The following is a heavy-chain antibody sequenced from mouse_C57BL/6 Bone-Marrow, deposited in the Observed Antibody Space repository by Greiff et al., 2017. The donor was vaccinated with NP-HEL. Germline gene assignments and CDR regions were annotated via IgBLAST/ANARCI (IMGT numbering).Heavy chain of an antibody. V-gene: IGHV5-6*01. CDR2: ISSGGSYT. CDR1: GFTFSSYG. Sequence: EVTLEKAGGDLVKPGGSLKLSCAASGFTFSSYGMSWVRQTPDKRLEWVATISSGGSYTYYPDSVKGRFTISRDNAKNTLYLQMSSLKSEDTAMYYCAREDYDGKTFAYWGQGTLVTVSA. CDR3: AREDYDGKTFAY. D-gene: IGHD2-4*01. J-gene: IGHJ3*01.